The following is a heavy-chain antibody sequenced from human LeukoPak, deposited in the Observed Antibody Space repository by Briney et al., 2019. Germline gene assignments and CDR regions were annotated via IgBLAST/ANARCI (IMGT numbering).Heavy chain of an antibody. J-gene: IGHJ4*02. CDR1: GFTFSSYG. CDR3: VRVGNYREFDY. Sequence: GGSLRLSCAASGFTFSSYGVHWVRQAPGKGLEYVSAISTNGDATFYANSVKGRFTISRDNSKNTLYLQMGSLRAEDMAVYYCVRVGNYREFDYWGQGTLVTVSS. V-gene: IGHV3-64*01. D-gene: IGHD1-7*01. CDR2: ISTNGDAT.